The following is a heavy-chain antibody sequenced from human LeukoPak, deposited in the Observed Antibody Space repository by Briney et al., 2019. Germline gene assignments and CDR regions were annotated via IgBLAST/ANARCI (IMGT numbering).Heavy chain of an antibody. D-gene: IGHD6-19*01. V-gene: IGHV5-51*01. CDR3: ARGDNSGWYFFDY. CDR1: GCTFTDHW. CDR2: IYPGDSDT. Sequence: HGESLKISCKASGCTFTDHWIGWVRQMPGKGLEWMGIIYPGDSDTRYSPSFQGQVTISADKSISTAYLQWRNLQAPDTAMYYCARGDNSGWYFFDYWGQGTLVTVSS. J-gene: IGHJ4*02.